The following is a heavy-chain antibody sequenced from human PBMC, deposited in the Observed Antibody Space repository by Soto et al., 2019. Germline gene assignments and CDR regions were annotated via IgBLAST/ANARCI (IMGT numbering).Heavy chain of an antibody. J-gene: IGHJ4*02. CDR1: GFTFSNYG. D-gene: IGHD5-12*01. CDR3: ATTFYSGPD. Sequence: LRLSCAASGFTFSNYGMHWVRQAPGKGLEWVAVISFDGSNKYYADSVKGRFTISRDNSKNTLYLQMHSLRAEDMAVYYCATTFYSGPDWGQGTLVTV. CDR2: ISFDGSNK. V-gene: IGHV3-30*03.